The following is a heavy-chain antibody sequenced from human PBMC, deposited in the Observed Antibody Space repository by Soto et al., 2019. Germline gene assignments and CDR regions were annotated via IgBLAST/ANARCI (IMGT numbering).Heavy chain of an antibody. Sequence: SETLSLTCTVSGGSISSYYWSWIRQPPGKGLEWIGYIYYSGSTNYNPSLKSRVTISVDTSKNQFSLKLSSVTAADTAVYYCARCVFGLELDYWGQGTLVTVSS. J-gene: IGHJ4*02. D-gene: IGHD1-1*01. CDR2: IYYSGST. CDR1: GGSISSYY. V-gene: IGHV4-59*08. CDR3: ARCVFGLELDY.